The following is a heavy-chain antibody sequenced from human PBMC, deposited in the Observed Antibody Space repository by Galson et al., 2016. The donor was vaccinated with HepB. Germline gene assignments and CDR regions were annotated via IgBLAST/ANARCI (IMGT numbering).Heavy chain of an antibody. D-gene: IGHD3-16*01. CDR1: GFTSTKFY. Sequence: SLRLSCATSGFTSTKFYFSWVRQAPGKGLEWISYIGNGPSATFFADSVTGRFSISRDNARNSVSLQMSTLRAEDTAVYYCARTDPSALLVGGVFFDLWGQGTLVAVSS. J-gene: IGHJ4*02. CDR2: IGNGPSAT. CDR3: ARTDPSALLVGGVFFDL. V-gene: IGHV3-11*01.